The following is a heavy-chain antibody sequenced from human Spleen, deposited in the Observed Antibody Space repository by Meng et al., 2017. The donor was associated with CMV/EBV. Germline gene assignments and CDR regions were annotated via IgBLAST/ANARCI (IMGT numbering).Heavy chain of an antibody. CDR2: ISYDGSNK. Sequence: GESLKISCAASGFTLSSYWMSWVRQAPGKGPEWVAVISYDGSNKYYADSVKGRFTISRDNSKNTLFLQMNSLRAEDTAVYYCAKALGYCSGGSCYALQNWGQGTMVTVSS. V-gene: IGHV3-30*18. CDR3: AKALGYCSGGSCYALQN. CDR1: GFTLSSYW. D-gene: IGHD2-15*01. J-gene: IGHJ3*01.